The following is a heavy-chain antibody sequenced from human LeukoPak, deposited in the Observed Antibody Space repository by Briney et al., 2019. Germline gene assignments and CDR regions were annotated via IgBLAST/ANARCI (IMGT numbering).Heavy chain of an antibody. Sequence: GGSLRLSCAASGFTFSTYSMNWVRQAPGKGLEWVSSTTSPVGRMYYADSLKGRITISRDNARSTLYLQMNSLRAEDTAVYYCATDGRSSGWYGFDYWGQGILVTVSS. CDR3: ATDGRSSGWYGFDY. CDR1: GFTFSTYS. J-gene: IGHJ4*02. V-gene: IGHV3-21*01. D-gene: IGHD6-19*01. CDR2: TTSPVGRM.